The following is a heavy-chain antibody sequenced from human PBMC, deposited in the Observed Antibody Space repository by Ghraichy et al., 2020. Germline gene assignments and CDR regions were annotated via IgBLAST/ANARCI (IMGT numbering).Heavy chain of an antibody. D-gene: IGHD2/OR15-2a*01. CDR2: ISKSSDYI. V-gene: IGHV3-21*01. J-gene: IGHJ6*02. Sequence: GSLTLSCAASGFTFSTYTMNWVRQAPGKGLEWVSSISKSSDYIYYRDSVKGRFTISRDNAENSLYLQMNGLRVEDTAVYYCARFLGFCNSVSCYDYYYGVDVRGQGTPVTGPS. CDR1: GFTFSTYT. CDR3: ARFLGFCNSVSCYDYYYGVDV.